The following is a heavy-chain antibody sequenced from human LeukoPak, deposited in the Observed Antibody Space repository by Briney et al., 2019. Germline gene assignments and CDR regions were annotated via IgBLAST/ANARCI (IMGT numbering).Heavy chain of an antibody. CDR3: ARTSGYYGSGYIDY. CDR1: GYTFTSYG. CDR2: ISTYNGDT. V-gene: IGHV1-18*01. J-gene: IGHJ4*02. Sequence: ASVKVSCKASGYTFTSYGISWVRQAPGQGLEWMGWISTYNGDTNYAHKLQGRVTMTTDTSTSTAYMELRSLRSDDTAVYYCARTSGYYGSGYIDYWGQGTLVTVSS. D-gene: IGHD3-10*01.